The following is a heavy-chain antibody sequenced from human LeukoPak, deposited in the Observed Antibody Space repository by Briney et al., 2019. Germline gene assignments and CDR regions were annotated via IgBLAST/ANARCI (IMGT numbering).Heavy chain of an antibody. CDR3: ARDNSVGDVAWWFDP. CDR1: GGTFSDNA. V-gene: IGHV1-46*01. D-gene: IGHD1-26*01. CDR2: INSSGSST. J-gene: IGHJ5*02. Sequence: EASVKVSCKASGGTFSDNAISWVRQAPGQGLEWLGLINSSGSSTLYAQKFQGRVTMTRDMSTTTDYMELSSLRSEDTAVYYCARDNSVGDVAWWFDPWGQGTLVTVSS.